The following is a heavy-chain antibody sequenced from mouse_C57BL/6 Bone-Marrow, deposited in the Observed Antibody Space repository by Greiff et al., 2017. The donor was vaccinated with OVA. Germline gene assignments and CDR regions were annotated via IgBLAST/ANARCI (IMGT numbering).Heavy chain of an antibody. CDR2: IYPGSGNT. V-gene: IGHV1-66*01. D-gene: IGHD1-1*01. CDR3: ARDYYGRGFAY. J-gene: IGHJ3*01. CDR1: GYSFTSYY. Sequence: VQLQQSGPELVKPGASVKISCKASGYSFTSYYIHWVKQRPGQGLEWIGWIYPGSGNTKYNEKFKGKATLTADTSSSTAYMQLSSLTSEDSAVYYCARDYYGRGFAYWGQGTLVTVAA.